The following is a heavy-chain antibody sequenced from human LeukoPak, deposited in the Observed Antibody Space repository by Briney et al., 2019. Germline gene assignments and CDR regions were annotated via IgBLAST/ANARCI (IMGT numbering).Heavy chain of an antibody. CDR3: AKVARPNIAAAGLNFDY. CDR1: GFTFSSYG. D-gene: IGHD6-13*01. J-gene: IGHJ4*02. V-gene: IGHV3-30*02. CDR2: IRYDGSNK. Sequence: GGSLRLSCAASGFTFSSYGMHWVRQAPGKGLEWVAFIRYDGSNKYYADSVKGRFTISRDNSKNTLYLQMNSLRAEDTAVYYCAKVARPNIAAAGLNFDYWGQGTLVTVSS.